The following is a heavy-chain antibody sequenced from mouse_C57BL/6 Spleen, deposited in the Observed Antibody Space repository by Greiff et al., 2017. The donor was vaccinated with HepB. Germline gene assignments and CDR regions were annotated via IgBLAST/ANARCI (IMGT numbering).Heavy chain of an antibody. CDR1: GFTFSSYG. D-gene: IGHD5-1*01. Sequence: EVQRVESGGDLVKPGGSLKLSCAASGFTFSSYGMSWVRQTPDKRLEWVATISSGGSYTYYPDSVKGRFTISRDNATNTLYLQMSSLKSEDTSMYYCARRSNYFDYWGQGTTLTVSS. CDR3: ARRSNYFDY. V-gene: IGHV5-6*01. J-gene: IGHJ2*01. CDR2: ISSGGSYT.